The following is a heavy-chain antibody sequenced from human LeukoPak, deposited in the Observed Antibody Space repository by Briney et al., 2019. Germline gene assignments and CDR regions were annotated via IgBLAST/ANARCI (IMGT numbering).Heavy chain of an antibody. V-gene: IGHV3-21*01. J-gene: IGHJ3*02. CDR1: GMTFKNYW. Sequence: PGGSLRLSCAVSGMTFKNYWMSWFRQTPGKGLEWLSSISTSSIYICWADSVKGRFTISRDNAKNSLYLQMNSLRAEDTAVYYCARVLGFRWYSYDTRNWRGAFDIWGQGTMVTVSS. D-gene: IGHD3-22*01. CDR3: ARVLGFRWYSYDTRNWRGAFDI. CDR2: ISTSSIYI.